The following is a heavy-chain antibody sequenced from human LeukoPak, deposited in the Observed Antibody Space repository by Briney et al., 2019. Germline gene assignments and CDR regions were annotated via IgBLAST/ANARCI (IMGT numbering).Heavy chain of an antibody. D-gene: IGHD3-16*01. V-gene: IGHV3-74*01. CDR1: GFTFSSYW. Sequence: GGSLRLSCAASGFTFSSYWMHWVRQAPGKGLVWVSRINSDGSSTSYADSVKGRFTISRDNAKNTLFLQMNSLRAEDTAVYYCARGSPGGDFDYWGQGTLVTVSS. CDR3: ARGSPGGDFDY. CDR2: INSDGSST. J-gene: IGHJ4*02.